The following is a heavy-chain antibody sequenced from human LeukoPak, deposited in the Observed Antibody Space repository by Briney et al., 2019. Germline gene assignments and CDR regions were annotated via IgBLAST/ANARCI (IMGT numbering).Heavy chain of an antibody. CDR3: AKDPGRYGSGN. J-gene: IGHJ4*02. Sequence: PGGSLRLSCAASGFTFSSYAMHWVRQAPGKGLEWVAVISYDGSNKYYADSVKGRFTISRDNSKNTLYLQMNSLRAEDTALYYCAKDPGRYGSGNWGQGTLVTVSS. D-gene: IGHD3-10*01. CDR1: GFTFSSYA. V-gene: IGHV3-30-3*01. CDR2: ISYDGSNK.